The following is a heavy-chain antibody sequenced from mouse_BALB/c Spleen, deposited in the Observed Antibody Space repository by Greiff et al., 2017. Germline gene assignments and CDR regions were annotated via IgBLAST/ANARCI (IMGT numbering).Heavy chain of an antibody. V-gene: IGHV1-9*01. CDR2: ILPGSGST. Sequence: QVQLQQSGAELMKPGASVKISCKATGYTFSSYWIEWVKQRPGHGLEWIGEILPGSGSTNYNEKFKGKATFTADTSSNTAYMQLSSLTSEDSAVYYCARGGVRGAMDYWGQGTSVTVSS. CDR3: ARGGVRGAMDY. D-gene: IGHD2-14*01. CDR1: GYTFSSYW. J-gene: IGHJ4*01.